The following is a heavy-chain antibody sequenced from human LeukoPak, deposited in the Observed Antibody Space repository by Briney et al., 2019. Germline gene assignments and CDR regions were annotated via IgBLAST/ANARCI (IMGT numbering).Heavy chain of an antibody. V-gene: IGHV3-43*01. Sequence: GGSLRLSCAASGFIFDDYTMHWVRKGPGKGLEWVSLISWDGGSTYYTDSVKGRFTISRDNSKKSLYLQMNGLRSEDTALYYCAKDRAAVAFGPPVFDDWGQGTLVTVSS. CDR1: GFIFDDYT. CDR3: AKDRAAVAFGPPVFDD. CDR2: ISWDGGST. J-gene: IGHJ4*02. D-gene: IGHD6-13*01.